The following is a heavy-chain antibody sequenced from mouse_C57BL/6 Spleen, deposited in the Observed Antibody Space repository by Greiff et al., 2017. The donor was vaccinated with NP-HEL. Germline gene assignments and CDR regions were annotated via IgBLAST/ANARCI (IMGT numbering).Heavy chain of an antibody. CDR3: AKTYYYYGSSYDYAMDY. D-gene: IGHD1-1*01. Sequence: QVQLQQSGPGLVQPSQSLSITCTVSGFSLTSYGVHWVRQSPGKGLEWLGVIWRGGSTDYNAAFMSRLSITKDNSKSQVFFKMNSLQADDTAIYYCAKTYYYYGSSYDYAMDYWGQGTSVTVSS. CDR1: GFSLTSYG. CDR2: IWRGGST. J-gene: IGHJ4*01. V-gene: IGHV2-5*01.